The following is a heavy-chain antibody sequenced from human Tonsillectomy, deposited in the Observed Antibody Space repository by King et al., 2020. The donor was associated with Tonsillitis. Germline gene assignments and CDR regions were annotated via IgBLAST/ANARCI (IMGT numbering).Heavy chain of an antibody. CDR3: ARLDAHLQIPKVVTGPYFYYSGLDV. Sequence: VQLVESGAEVKKPGESLKISCKGSGYSFSNYWIAWVRQMPGKGLEWMGIIYPGDSDIRYSPSFQGQVTISADKSIRTAYLQWSSLKASDTAIYYCARLDAHLQIPKVVTGPYFYYSGLDVWGQGTTVTVSS. J-gene: IGHJ6*02. V-gene: IGHV5-51*01. CDR2: IYPGDSDI. CDR1: GYSFSNYW. D-gene: IGHD2-21*02.